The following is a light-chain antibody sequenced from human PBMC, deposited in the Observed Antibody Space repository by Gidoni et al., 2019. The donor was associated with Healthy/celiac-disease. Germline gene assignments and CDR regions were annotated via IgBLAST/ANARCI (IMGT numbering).Light chain of an antibody. CDR1: QSVSSY. V-gene: IGKV3-11*01. CDR2: DAS. J-gene: IGKJ2*01. Sequence: EIVLTQSPATLSLSPGERATLSCRASQSVSSYLAWYQQKPGQAPRLLIYDASNRATGIPARFSGSGSGTGFTLTISSLEPEDFAVYYCQQRSNWPPYTFGQGTKLGIK. CDR3: QQRSNWPPYT.